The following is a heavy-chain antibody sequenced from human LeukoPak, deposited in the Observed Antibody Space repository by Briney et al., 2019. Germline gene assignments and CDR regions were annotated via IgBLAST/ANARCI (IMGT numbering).Heavy chain of an antibody. CDR1: GFTFSSYW. V-gene: IGHV3-7*01. Sequence: PGGSLRLSCVASGFTFSSYWMSWVRQAPGKGLEWVANIKQDGSEKYYVDSVKGRFTISRDNAKNSLYLQMNSLRAEDTAVYYCARDPEGYTYGSLSFDYWGQGTLVTVSS. J-gene: IGHJ4*02. D-gene: IGHD5-18*01. CDR3: ARDPEGYTYGSLSFDY. CDR2: IKQDGSEK.